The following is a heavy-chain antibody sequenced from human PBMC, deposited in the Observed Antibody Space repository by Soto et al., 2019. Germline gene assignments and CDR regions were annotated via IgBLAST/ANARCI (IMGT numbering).Heavy chain of an antibody. CDR1: RDGYTCFC. J-gene: IGHJ6*04. V-gene: IGHV1-18*01. CDR2: ISPFNGNT. CDR3: ARDQDVDRTDRSGMDV. Sequence: ARRDGYTCFCIWSLCHSHEQGLEWMGWISPFNGNTNYGQTFQGRVTLTTDTSTSTVYMELRSLRSDDTAVYYFARDQDVDRTDRSGMDVWRNGTXVTVTS. D-gene: IGHD1-1*01.